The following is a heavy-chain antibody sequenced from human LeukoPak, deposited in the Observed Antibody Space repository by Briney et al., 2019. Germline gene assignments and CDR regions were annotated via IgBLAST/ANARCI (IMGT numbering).Heavy chain of an antibody. Sequence: SQTLSLTCAISGDSVSSNSAAWNWIRQSPSRGLEWLGRTYYRSKWYNDYAVSVKSRITINPDTSKNQFSLQLNSVTPEDTAVYFCARGVAGTRNYYYYMDVWGKGTTVTVSS. J-gene: IGHJ6*03. D-gene: IGHD6-19*01. CDR1: GDSVSSNSAA. CDR2: TYYRSKWYN. CDR3: ARGVAGTRNYYYYMDV. V-gene: IGHV6-1*01.